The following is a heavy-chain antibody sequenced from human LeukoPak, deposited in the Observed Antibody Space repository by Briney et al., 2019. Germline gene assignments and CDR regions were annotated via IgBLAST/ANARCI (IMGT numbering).Heavy chain of an antibody. D-gene: IGHD3-10*01. J-gene: IGHJ1*01. CDR1: GYXFTSYG. Sequence: ASVKVSCKASGYXFTSYGISWVRQAPGQGREWMGSLNPNSGGTNYAQNFQGRVTMTRDTSISTGYMELSRLRSDDTAVYYCARDLDNYSGSGSYYNGDPLFQHWGQGTLVTVSS. V-gene: IGHV1-2*02. CDR2: LNPNSGGT. CDR3: ARDLDNYSGSGSYYNGDPLFQH.